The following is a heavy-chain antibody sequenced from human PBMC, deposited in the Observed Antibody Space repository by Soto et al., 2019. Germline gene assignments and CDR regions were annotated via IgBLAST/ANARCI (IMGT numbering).Heavy chain of an antibody. V-gene: IGHV4-30-4*01. Sequence: SETLSLTCTVSGGSISSGDYYWSWIRQPPGKGLEWIGYIYYSGSTYYNPSLKSRVTISVDTSKNQFSLKLSSVTAADTAVYYGARDRRGYSYGQFEYFDYWGQGTLVTVS. CDR3: ARDRRGYSYGQFEYFDY. D-gene: IGHD5-18*01. J-gene: IGHJ4*02. CDR1: GGSISSGDYY. CDR2: IYYSGST.